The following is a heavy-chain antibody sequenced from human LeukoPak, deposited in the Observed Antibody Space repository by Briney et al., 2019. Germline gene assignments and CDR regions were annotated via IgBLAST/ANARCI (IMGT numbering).Heavy chain of an antibody. CDR2: IIPIFGTA. D-gene: IGHD5-18*01. Sequence: GASVKVSCKASGGTFSSYAISWVRQAPGQGLEWMGGIIPIFGTANYAQRFQGRVTITADKSTSTAYMELNSLRAEDTAVYYCARSSAYSYGPWGQGTLVTVS. CDR3: ARSSAYSYGP. CDR1: GGTFSSYA. J-gene: IGHJ5*02. V-gene: IGHV1-69*06.